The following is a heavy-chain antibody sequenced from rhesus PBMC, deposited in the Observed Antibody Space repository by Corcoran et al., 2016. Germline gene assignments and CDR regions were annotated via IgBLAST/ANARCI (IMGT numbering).Heavy chain of an antibody. J-gene: IGHJ4*01. D-gene: IGHD3-16*01. V-gene: IGHV3-118*01. Sequence: EVLLVESGGGLVQPGGSLRLSCVASGFTLSNFIIHWVRPASGKGLEWVGRIRSKSKNYETVYAASVKDRFTISRDDSRNTLYLQMNFLMSEDTAIYFCARDSIFDYWGQGVLVTVSS. CDR2: IRSKSKNYET. CDR1: GFTLSNFI. CDR3: ARDSIFDY.